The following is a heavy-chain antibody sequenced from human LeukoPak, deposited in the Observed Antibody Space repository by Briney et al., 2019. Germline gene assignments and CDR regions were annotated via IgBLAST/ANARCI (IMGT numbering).Heavy chain of an antibody. J-gene: IGHJ4*02. V-gene: IGHV3-21*01. CDR3: ARVSGYDTAPFDY. CDR2: ISSSSSYI. CDR1: GFTFSSYS. Sequence: AGGSLRLSCAASGFTFSSYSMNWVRQAPGKGLEWVSSISSSSSYIYYADSVKGRFTISRDNAKNSLYLQMNSLRAEDTAVYYCARVSGYDTAPFDYWGQGTLVTVSS. D-gene: IGHD5-12*01.